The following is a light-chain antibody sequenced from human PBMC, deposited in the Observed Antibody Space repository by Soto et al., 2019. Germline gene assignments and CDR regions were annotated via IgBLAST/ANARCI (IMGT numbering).Light chain of an antibody. Sequence: QSVLTQPPSASGSVGQSVTISCPGPSSDVGAYNYVSWYQQHPGKAPKLMIYEVSKRPSGVPDRFSGPKSGYTASLTVSGLQAEDEADYYCSSHAGNNNYVFGTGTKVTVL. J-gene: IGLJ1*01. CDR3: SSHAGNNNYV. CDR1: SSDVGAYNY. V-gene: IGLV2-8*01. CDR2: EVS.